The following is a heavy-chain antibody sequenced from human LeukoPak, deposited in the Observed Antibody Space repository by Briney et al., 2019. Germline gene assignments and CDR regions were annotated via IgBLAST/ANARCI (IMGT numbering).Heavy chain of an antibody. CDR2: INHSGST. Sequence: SETLSLTCAVYGGSFSGYYWSWIRQPPGKGLEWIGEINHSGSTNYNPSLKSRATISVDTSKNQFSLKLSSVTAADTAVYYCARGLGSYYPYNWFDPWGEGTLVTVSS. CDR1: GGSFSGYY. D-gene: IGHD3-10*01. CDR3: ARGLGSYYPYNWFDP. J-gene: IGHJ5*02. V-gene: IGHV4-34*01.